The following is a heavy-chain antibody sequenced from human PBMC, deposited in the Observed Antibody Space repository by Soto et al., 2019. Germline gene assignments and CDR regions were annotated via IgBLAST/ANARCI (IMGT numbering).Heavy chain of an antibody. Sequence: EVQLVESGGGLVQPEGSLRLSCGASGFTFSDHYMDWVRQAPGKGLEWVGRIRNKANSYTTEYAASVKGRFTISRDDSRNSLYLEMNSLTTEDTAMYYCTRAGILTTPYYFDYWGQGTLVTVSS. V-gene: IGHV3-72*01. J-gene: IGHJ4*02. D-gene: IGHD2-21*01. CDR2: IRNKANSYTT. CDR3: TRAGILTTPYYFDY. CDR1: GFTFSDHY.